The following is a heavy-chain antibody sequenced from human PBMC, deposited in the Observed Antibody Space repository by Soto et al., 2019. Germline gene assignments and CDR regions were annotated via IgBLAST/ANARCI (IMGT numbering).Heavy chain of an antibody. CDR2: ISYDGSNE. V-gene: IGHV3-30-3*01. D-gene: IGHD2-2*01. CDR3: GRCTSTSCHLGSDY. Sequence: GGSLRLSCAASGFTFSGYAMNWVRQAPGKGLEWVALISYDGSNEYYADSVKGRFTTSRDSSKNTLYLQMNSLRAADTAVYYCGRCTSTSCHLGSDYWGQGTLVTVSS. CDR1: GFTFSGYA. J-gene: IGHJ4*02.